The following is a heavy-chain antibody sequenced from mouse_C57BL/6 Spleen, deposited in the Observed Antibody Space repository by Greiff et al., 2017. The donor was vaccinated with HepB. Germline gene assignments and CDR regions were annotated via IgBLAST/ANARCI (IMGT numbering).Heavy chain of an antibody. D-gene: IGHD1-1*01. Sequence: QVQLQQSGAELVKPGASVKLSCKASGYTFTSYWMHWVKQRPGQGLEWIGMIHPNSGSTNYNEKFKSKATLTVDKSSSTAYMQLSSLTSDDSAVYYWAFTTVVATDYWGQGTTLTVSS. CDR3: AFTTVVATDY. V-gene: IGHV1-64*01. CDR2: IHPNSGST. J-gene: IGHJ2*01. CDR1: GYTFTSYW.